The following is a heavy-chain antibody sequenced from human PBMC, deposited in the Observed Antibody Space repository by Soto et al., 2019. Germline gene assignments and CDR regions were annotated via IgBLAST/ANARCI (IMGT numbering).Heavy chain of an antibody. D-gene: IGHD2-2*03. CDR2: IKSKTDGGTT. CDR1: GFTFSNAW. CDR3: NTDRGYCSSTSCLEH. V-gene: IGHV3-15*01. J-gene: IGHJ1*01. Sequence: PGGSLRLSCAASGFTFSNAWMSWVRQAPGKGLEWVGRIKSKTDGGTTDYAAPVKGRFTISRDDSKNTLYLQMNSLKTEDTAVYYCNTDRGYCSSTSCLEHWGQGTLVTVSS.